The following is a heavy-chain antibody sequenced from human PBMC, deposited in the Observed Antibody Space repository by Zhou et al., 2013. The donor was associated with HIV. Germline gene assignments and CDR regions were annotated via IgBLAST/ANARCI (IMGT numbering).Heavy chain of an antibody. CDR3: ASWATRGYCSSTSCLDAFDI. D-gene: IGHD2-2*01. V-gene: IGHV1-69*05. CDR2: IIPIFGTA. Sequence: QVQLVQSGAEVKKPGSSVKVSCKASGGTFSSYAISWVRQAPGQGLEWMGGIIPIFGTANYAQKFQGRVTITTDESTSTAYMELSSLRSEDTAVYYCASWATRGYCSSTSCLDAFDIWGQGTMVTVSS. J-gene: IGHJ3*02. CDR1: GGTFSSYA.